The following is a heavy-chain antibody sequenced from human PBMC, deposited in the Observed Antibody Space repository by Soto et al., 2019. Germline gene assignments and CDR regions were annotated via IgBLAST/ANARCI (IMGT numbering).Heavy chain of an antibody. J-gene: IGHJ4*02. V-gene: IGHV3-30-3*01. Sequence: QVQLVESGGGVVQPGRSLRLSCAASGFTFSSYAMHWVRQAPGKGLEWVAVISYDGSNKYYADSVKGRFTISRDNSKNTLYLQMNSLRAEDMAVYYCARDVSEGYYFDYWGQGTLVTVSS. CDR3: ARDVSEGYYFDY. CDR2: ISYDGSNK. CDR1: GFTFSSYA. D-gene: IGHD2-15*01.